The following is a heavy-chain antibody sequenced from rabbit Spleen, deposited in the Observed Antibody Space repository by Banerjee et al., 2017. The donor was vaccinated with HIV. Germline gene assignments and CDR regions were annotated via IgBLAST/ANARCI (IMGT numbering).Heavy chain of an antibody. J-gene: IGHJ3*01. V-gene: IGHV1S7*01. CDR1: GIDFSSYG. Sequence: LVECGGGLVKPGGPLKLSCKAAGIDFSSYGIYWVRQAPGKGLEWIAYIYPGFGIKNCADSMKGRFTVSSDNAQNTVFLQMTSLTASDTAAYYCTRDWRYDDYDLWGQGTLVTVS. D-gene: IGHD2-1*01. CDR3: TRDWRYDDYDL. CDR2: IYPGFGIK.